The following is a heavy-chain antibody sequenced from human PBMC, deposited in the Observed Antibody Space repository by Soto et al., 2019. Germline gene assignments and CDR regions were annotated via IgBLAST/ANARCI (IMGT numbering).Heavy chain of an antibody. Sequence: GASVKVSCKVSGYTLTELSMHWVRQAPGKGLEWMGGFDPEDGETIYAQKFQGRVTMTEDTSTDTAYMELSSLRSEDTAVYYCERPGYSGYYGLGDYGMDVWGQGTTVTVSS. D-gene: IGHD5-12*01. CDR2: FDPEDGET. J-gene: IGHJ6*02. CDR1: GYTLTELS. CDR3: ERPGYSGYYGLGDYGMDV. V-gene: IGHV1-24*01.